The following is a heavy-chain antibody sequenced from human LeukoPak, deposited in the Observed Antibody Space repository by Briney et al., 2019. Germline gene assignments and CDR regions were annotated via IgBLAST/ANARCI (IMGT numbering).Heavy chain of an antibody. Sequence: GGPLRLSCAASGFTFSSYWMSWVRQAPGKGLEGVANIKQDGSEKYYVDSVKGRFTISRDNAKKSLYLKMNSLRAEDTAVYYCARGRGRHYYFWSGYYPPTVYYYMDVWGKGTTVTVSS. V-gene: IGHV3-7*01. D-gene: IGHD3-3*01. J-gene: IGHJ6*03. CDR1: GFTFSSYW. CDR3: ARGRGRHYYFWSGYYPPTVYYYMDV. CDR2: IKQDGSEK.